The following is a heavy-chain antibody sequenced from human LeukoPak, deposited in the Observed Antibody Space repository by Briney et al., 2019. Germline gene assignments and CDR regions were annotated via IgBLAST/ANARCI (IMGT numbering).Heavy chain of an antibody. CDR2: ISGSGGST. D-gene: IGHD1-26*01. J-gene: IGHJ6*02. CDR1: GFTFSSYA. Sequence: GGSLRLSCAASGFTFSSYAMSWVRQAPGKGLEWVSAISGSGGSTYYADSVKGRFTISRDNSKNTLYLRMNSLRAEDTAVYYCAKGGQNCGSYSRGYYYYGMDVWGQGTTVTVSS. CDR3: AKGGQNCGSYSRGYYYYGMDV. V-gene: IGHV3-23*01.